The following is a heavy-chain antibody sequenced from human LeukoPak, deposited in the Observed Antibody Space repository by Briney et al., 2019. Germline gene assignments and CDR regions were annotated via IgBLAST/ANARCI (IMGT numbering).Heavy chain of an antibody. D-gene: IGHD6-19*01. V-gene: IGHV4-59*01. J-gene: IGHJ4*02. Sequence: SETLSLTCTVSGGSISGYYWSWIRQPPGMGLEWIGNIYSGGSANYNPSLKSRVTISVDTSKNHFFLKMTSMTAADTAVYYCARLAGGSGLDYWGQGTLVTVSS. CDR2: IYSGGSA. CDR1: GGSISGYY. CDR3: ARLAGGSGLDY.